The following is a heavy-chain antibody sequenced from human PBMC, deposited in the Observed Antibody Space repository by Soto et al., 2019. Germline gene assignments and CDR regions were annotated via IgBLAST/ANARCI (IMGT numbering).Heavy chain of an antibody. Sequence: QLVESGGGLVKPAESLRLSCVGSGFTFSAYNINWVRQAPGKWLEWVSSISTRSQYIYQPVSMKGRVTISRDDAKHSVYLQMNGLRADDTAVYYCSTSPEVGVRGGFWGQGTLVTVSS. CDR1: GFTFSAYN. V-gene: IGHV3-21*01. CDR2: ISTRSQYI. D-gene: IGHD3-3*01. CDR3: STSPEVGVRGGF. J-gene: IGHJ4*02.